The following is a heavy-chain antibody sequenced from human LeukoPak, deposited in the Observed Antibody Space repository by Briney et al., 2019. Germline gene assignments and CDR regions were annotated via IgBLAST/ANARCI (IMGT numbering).Heavy chain of an antibody. J-gene: IGHJ4*02. D-gene: IGHD2-15*01. CDR1: GGSFSSYT. V-gene: IGHV1-69*05. CDR2: ISPIFGTA. CDR3: AREGGDCSGGSCYSGY. Sequence: GASVKVSCKASGGSFSSYTIDWVRQAPGQGLEWMGGISPIFGTANYAQRFQGRVTMTTDTSTSTAYMELRSLRSDDTAVYYCAREGGDCSGGSCYSGYWGQGTLVTVSS.